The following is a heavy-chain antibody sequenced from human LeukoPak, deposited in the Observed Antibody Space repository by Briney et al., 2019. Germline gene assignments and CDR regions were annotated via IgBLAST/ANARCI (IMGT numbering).Heavy chain of an antibody. CDR3: ARGRPEYPSDY. D-gene: IGHD2/OR15-2a*01. V-gene: IGHV1-8*03. CDR2: MNPNSGNT. J-gene: IGHJ4*02. Sequence: SVKVSCKASGYTFTSYDINWVRQATGQGLEGMGWMNPNSGNTGYAQKFQGRVTITRNTSISTAYMELSSLRSEDTAVYYCARGRPEYPSDYWGQGTLVTVSS. CDR1: GYTFTSYD.